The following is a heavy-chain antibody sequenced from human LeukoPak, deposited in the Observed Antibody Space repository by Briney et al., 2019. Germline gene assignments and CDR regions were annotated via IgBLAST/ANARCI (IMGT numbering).Heavy chain of an antibody. D-gene: IGHD3-10*02. V-gene: IGHV3-48*03. CDR1: GFTVSSYE. CDR2: IASDSTI. J-gene: IGHJ6*04. Sequence: GGSLRLSCAASGFTVSSYEMNWVRQAPGKGLEWVSFIASDSTIYYADSVKGRFTISRDNAKNSLYLQMNSLRAEDTAVYYCAELGITMIGGVWGKGTTVTISS. CDR3: AELGITMIGGV.